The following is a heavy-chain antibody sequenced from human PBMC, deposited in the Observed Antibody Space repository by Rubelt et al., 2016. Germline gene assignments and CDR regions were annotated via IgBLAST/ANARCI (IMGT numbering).Heavy chain of an antibody. D-gene: IGHD2-2*01. CDR1: GYTFTSYG. CDR3: ARVMRYQLLWGVFDY. Sequence: QVQLVQSGAEVKKPGASVKVSCKASGYTFTSYGISWVRQAPGQGLERMGWISAYNGNTNFAQKLQGRVTMTTDTSTSTAYMELRSLRSDDTAVYYGARVMRYQLLWGVFDYWGQGTLVTVSS. J-gene: IGHJ4*02. CDR2: ISAYNGNT. V-gene: IGHV1-18*01.